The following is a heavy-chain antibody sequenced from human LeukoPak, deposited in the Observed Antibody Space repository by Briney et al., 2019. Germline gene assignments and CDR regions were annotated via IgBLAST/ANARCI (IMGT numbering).Heavy chain of an antibody. CDR2: INSDGIST. Sequence: GGSLRLSCAASGLTFSSYWMHWVRQAPGKGLVWVSHINSDGISTGYVDSVKGRFIISRDNAKNTLYLQMNSLRAEDTAVYYCARGYCSGGSCYKLNACDIWGQGTMVTVSS. V-gene: IGHV3-74*01. CDR3: ARGYCSGGSCYKLNACDI. CDR1: GLTFSSYW. D-gene: IGHD2-15*01. J-gene: IGHJ3*02.